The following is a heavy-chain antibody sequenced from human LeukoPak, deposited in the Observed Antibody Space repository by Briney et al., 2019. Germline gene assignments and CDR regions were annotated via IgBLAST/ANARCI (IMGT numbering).Heavy chain of an antibody. CDR2: ISSSSTYI. J-gene: IGHJ4*02. CDR3: ARGDSNGYYYFCH. Sequence: GGSLRLSCAASGFTFSSYSMNWVRQAPGKGLEWVSSISSSSTYIYYADSVKGRFTISRDNAKNSLYLQMNSLRVEDTAVYYCARGDSNGYYYFCHWGQGTLVTVSS. CDR1: GFTFSSYS. V-gene: IGHV3-21*01. D-gene: IGHD3-22*01.